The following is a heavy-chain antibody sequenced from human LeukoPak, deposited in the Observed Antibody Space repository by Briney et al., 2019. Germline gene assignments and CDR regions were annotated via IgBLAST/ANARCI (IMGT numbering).Heavy chain of an antibody. CDR1: GYTFTSYG. CDR3: ARDTTYYCDSSGYLDAFDI. Sequence: ASVKVSCKASGYTFTSYGISWVRQDPGQGLEWMGWISAYNGNTNYAQKLQGRVTMTTDTSTSTAYMELRSLRSDDTAVYYCARDTTYYCDSSGYLDAFDIWGQGTMVTVSS. J-gene: IGHJ3*02. CDR2: ISAYNGNT. V-gene: IGHV1-18*01. D-gene: IGHD3-22*01.